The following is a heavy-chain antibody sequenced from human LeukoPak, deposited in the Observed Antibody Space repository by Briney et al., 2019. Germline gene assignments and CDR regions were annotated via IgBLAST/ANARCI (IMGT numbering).Heavy chain of an antibody. V-gene: IGHV3-11*01. CDR1: GFIFSHYY. CDR3: ARDLRWLQLDY. CDR2: ISSSGSTF. J-gene: IGHJ4*02. Sequence: GGSLRLSCTASGFIFSHYYMIWIRQAPGKGLEWVSYISSSGSTFYQADTVKGRFTISRDNAKNSLYLQMNSLRVEDTAVYYCARDLRWLQLDYWGQGTLVTVSS. D-gene: IGHD5-24*01.